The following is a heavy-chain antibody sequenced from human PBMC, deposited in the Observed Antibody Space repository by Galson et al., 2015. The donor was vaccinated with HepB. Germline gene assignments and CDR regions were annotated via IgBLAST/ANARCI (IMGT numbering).Heavy chain of an antibody. J-gene: IGHJ4*02. Sequence: SLRLSCAASGFTFSSYGMHWVRQAPGKGLEWVAVIWYDGSNKYYADSVKGRFTISRDNSKNTLYLQMNSLRAEDTAVYYCARERPKTTVIDYWGQGTLVTVSS. D-gene: IGHD4-17*01. CDR2: IWYDGSNK. CDR3: ARERPKTTVIDY. CDR1: GFTFSSYG. V-gene: IGHV3-33*01.